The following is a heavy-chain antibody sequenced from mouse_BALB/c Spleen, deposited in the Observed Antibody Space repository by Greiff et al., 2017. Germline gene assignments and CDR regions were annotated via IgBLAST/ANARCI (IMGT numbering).Heavy chain of an antibody. J-gene: IGHJ4*01. CDR3: ARNGYGHSLGY. CDR2: IWSDGST. Sequence: QVQLQQSGPDLVAPSQSLSITCTVSGFSLTSYGVHWVREPPGKGLEWLVVIWSDGSTTYNSALKSRLTISKDNSKSQVFLKMNSLQTDDTAMYYCARNGYGHSLGYWGQGTSVTVSS. D-gene: IGHD2-1*01. V-gene: IGHV2-6-2*01. CDR1: GFSLTSYG.